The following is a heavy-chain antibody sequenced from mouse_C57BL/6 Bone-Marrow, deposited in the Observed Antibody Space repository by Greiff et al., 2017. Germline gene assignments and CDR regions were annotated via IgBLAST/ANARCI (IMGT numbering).Heavy chain of an antibody. V-gene: IGHV1-54*01. J-gene: IGHJ4*01. CDR3: ARSGWLLPYAMDY. Sequence: QVQLQQSGAELVRPGTSVKVSCTASGYAFTNYLIEWVKQRPGQGLAWIGVINPGSGGTNYNEKFKGKATLTADKSSSTAYMQLSSLTSEDSAVYFCARSGWLLPYAMDYWGQGTSVTVSS. D-gene: IGHD2-3*01. CDR2: INPGSGGT. CDR1: GYAFTNYL.